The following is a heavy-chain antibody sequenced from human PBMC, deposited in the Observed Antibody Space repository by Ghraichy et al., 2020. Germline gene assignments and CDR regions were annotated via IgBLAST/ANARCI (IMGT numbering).Heavy chain of an antibody. D-gene: IGHD3-3*01. CDR3: ARTGRRITIFEVVTDRFAFDI. Sequence: SETLSLTCAVYGGSFSGYYWSWIRQPPGKGLEWIGEINHSGSTDYNPSLKSRVTISVDTSKNQFSLKLSSVTAADTAVYYCARTGRRITIFEVVTDRFAFDIWGQGTMVTVSS. V-gene: IGHV4-34*01. J-gene: IGHJ3*02. CDR1: GGSFSGYY. CDR2: INHSGST.